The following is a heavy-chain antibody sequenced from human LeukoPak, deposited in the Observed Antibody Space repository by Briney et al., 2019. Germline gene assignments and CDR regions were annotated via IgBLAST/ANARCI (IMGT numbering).Heavy chain of an antibody. CDR2: IYYSGST. V-gene: IGHV4-59*01. CDR3: ARAGKWLVPDY. Sequence: SETLSLTCTVSGGSISSYYWSWIRQPPGKGLEWIGYIYYSGSTNYNPSLKSRVTISVDTSKNQFSLKLSPVTAADTAVYYCARAGKWLVPDYWGQGTLVTVSS. J-gene: IGHJ4*02. D-gene: IGHD6-19*01. CDR1: GGSISSYY.